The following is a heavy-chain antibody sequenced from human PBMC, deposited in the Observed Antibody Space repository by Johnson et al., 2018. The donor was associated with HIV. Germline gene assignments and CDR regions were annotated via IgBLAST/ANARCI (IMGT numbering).Heavy chain of an antibody. CDR2: ISSNGGST. CDR3: ANSLETYVPPDAVVMGVCAI. J-gene: IGHJ3*02. V-gene: IGHV3-64*01. Sequence: VQLVESGGGVVQPGGSLRLSCAASGFTFSNYAMHWVRQAPGKGLEYVSAISSNGGSTYYANSVKGRFTISRDNSKNTLYLQMGSLIAEDRAVYYSANSLETYVPPDAVVMGVCAIWGQGTMVTVSS. CDR1: GFTFSNYA. D-gene: IGHD3-10*02.